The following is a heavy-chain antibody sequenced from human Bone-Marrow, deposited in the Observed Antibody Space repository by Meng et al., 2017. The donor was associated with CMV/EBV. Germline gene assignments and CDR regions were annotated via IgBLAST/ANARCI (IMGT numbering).Heavy chain of an antibody. CDR1: GFTFSSYA. D-gene: IGHD6-13*01. V-gene: IGHV3-30-3*01. Sequence: GESLKISCAASGFTFSSYAMHWVRQAPGKGLDWVAVISYDGSNKYYADSVKGRFTISRDNSKNTLYLQMNSLRAEDTAVYYCARARWYRNYFDYWGQGTLVTVSS. J-gene: IGHJ4*02. CDR2: ISYDGSNK. CDR3: ARARWYRNYFDY.